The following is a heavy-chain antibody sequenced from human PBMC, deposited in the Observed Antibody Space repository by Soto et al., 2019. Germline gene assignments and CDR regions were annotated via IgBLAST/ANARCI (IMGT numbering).Heavy chain of an antibody. Sequence: QVQLQESGPGLVKPSETLSLTCTVSGGSIGSYYWNWVRQPPGKGLEWIGYIYDSGRTRYNPSLKGRVTLSIDTSKNQFSLQLSSVTAADTAVYYCARHLDGYYYFDYWGQGTLVTVSS. CDR2: IYDSGRT. CDR3: ARHLDGYYYFDY. CDR1: GGSIGSYY. J-gene: IGHJ4*02. D-gene: IGHD2-21*01. V-gene: IGHV4-59*01.